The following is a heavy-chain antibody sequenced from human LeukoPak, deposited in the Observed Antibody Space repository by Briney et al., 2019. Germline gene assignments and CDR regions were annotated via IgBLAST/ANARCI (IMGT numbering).Heavy chain of an antibody. CDR3: ARVNQFLSTWGVYYYYGMDV. CDR1: GFTFDDYA. J-gene: IGHJ6*02. V-gene: IGHV3-9*01. D-gene: IGHD3-16*01. Sequence: GGSLRLSCAASGFTFDDYAMHWVRQAPGKGLEWVSGISWNSGSIGYADSVKGRFTISRDNAKNSLYLQMNSLRAEDTAVYYCARVNQFLSTWGVYYYYGMDVWGQGTTVTVSS. CDR2: ISWNSGSI.